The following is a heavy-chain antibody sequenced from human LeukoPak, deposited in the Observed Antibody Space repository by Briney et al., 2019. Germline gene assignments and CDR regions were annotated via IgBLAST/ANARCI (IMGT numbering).Heavy chain of an antibody. CDR3: GRRDYGLGYYYYMDV. D-gene: IGHD4-17*01. V-gene: IGHV1-2*02. J-gene: IGHJ6*03. Sequence: ASVKVSCKASGYTFTGYYMHWVRQAPGQGLEWMGWINPNSGGTNYAQKFQGRVTMTRDTSISTAYMELSRLRPDDTAVYYCGRRDYGLGYYYYMDVWGKGTTVTVSS. CDR1: GYTFTGYY. CDR2: INPNSGGT.